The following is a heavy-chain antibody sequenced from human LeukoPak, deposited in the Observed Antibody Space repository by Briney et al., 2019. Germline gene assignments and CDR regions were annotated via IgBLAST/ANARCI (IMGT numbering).Heavy chain of an antibody. CDR2: ISAKNVNT. Sequence: ASVKVSCKASGFTFTDYGISWVRQAPGQGLEWMGWISAKNVNTNYVQKFQGRVTMTTDTSMTTAYMELRSLRYDDTAVYYCATTKSAMVTCFDPWGQGTLVTVSS. CDR1: GFTFTDYG. CDR3: ATTKSAMVTCFDP. V-gene: IGHV1-18*01. J-gene: IGHJ5*02. D-gene: IGHD5-18*01.